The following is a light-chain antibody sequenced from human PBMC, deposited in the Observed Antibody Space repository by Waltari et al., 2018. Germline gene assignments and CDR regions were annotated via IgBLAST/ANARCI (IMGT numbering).Light chain of an antibody. CDR1: SSDVGFYDF. CDR3: VSYAAGSNYV. CDR2: EVS. V-gene: IGLV2-8*01. J-gene: IGLJ1*01. Sequence: QSALTQPASVSGSPGQSITISCPGTSSDVGFYDFVSWFQQHPGKAPKVLIYEVSKRPSGVPDRFSGSKSGNTASLTVSGLQGEDEADYYCVSYAAGSNYVFGTGTKVTVL.